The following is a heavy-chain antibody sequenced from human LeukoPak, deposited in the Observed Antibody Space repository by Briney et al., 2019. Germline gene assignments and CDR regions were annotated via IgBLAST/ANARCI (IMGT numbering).Heavy chain of an antibody. CDR3: ARGLTGYYDFWSGYYLDY. D-gene: IGHD3-3*01. CDR2: IIPILGVP. CDR1: GGTFSSYT. J-gene: IGHJ4*02. Sequence: SVKVSCKASGGTFSSYTISWVRQAPGQGLEWMGRIIPILGVPNYAQKFQGRVTITADKSTSTAYMGLSSLRSEDTAVYYCARGLTGYYDFWSGYYLDYWGQGTLVTVSS. V-gene: IGHV1-69*02.